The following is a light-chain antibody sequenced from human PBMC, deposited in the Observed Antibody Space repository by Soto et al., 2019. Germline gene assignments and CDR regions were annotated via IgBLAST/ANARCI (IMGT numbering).Light chain of an antibody. CDR2: EVN. CDR1: SSDVGGYNY. J-gene: IGLJ1*01. CDR3: ISYAGSNSFV. Sequence: QSVLTQPLSASGSPGQSVTLSCTGTSSDVGGYNYVSWYQQHPGKAPKLMIYEVNKRPSGVPDRFSGSKSGNTASLTVSGRQAEDEADYYCISYAGSNSFVFGTGTKVTVL. V-gene: IGLV2-8*01.